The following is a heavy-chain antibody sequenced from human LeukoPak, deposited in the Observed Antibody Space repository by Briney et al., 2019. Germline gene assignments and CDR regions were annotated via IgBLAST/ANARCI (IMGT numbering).Heavy chain of an antibody. Sequence: SETLSLTCTVSGGSISNYYWSWIRQPAGKGLEWIGRIYRSGSTNYNPSLKSRVTMSVDTSKNQFSLKMSSVTAADTAVYYCARRSGLRYFDATPNWFDPWGQGTLVTVSS. CDR3: ARRSGLRYFDATPNWFDP. J-gene: IGHJ5*02. V-gene: IGHV4-4*07. CDR1: GGSISNYY. D-gene: IGHD3-9*01. CDR2: IYRSGST.